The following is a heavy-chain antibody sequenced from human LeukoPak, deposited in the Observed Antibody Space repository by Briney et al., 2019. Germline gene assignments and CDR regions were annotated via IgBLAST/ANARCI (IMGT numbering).Heavy chain of an antibody. D-gene: IGHD4-17*01. CDR3: ARIGRDYGDYFDN. Sequence: GGSLRLSCAASGFTFSSYWMSWLRQAPGKGPEWVANIKQDGSEKDYVDSVKGRSTISRDNARNSLYLQMNSLRAEDTAVYYCARIGRDYGDYFDNWGQGTLVTVSP. J-gene: IGHJ4*02. CDR1: GFTFSSYW. V-gene: IGHV3-7*05. CDR2: IKQDGSEK.